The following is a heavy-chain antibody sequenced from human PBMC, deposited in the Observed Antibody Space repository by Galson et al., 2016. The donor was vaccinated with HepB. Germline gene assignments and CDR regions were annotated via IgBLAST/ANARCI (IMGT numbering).Heavy chain of an antibody. Sequence: SLRLSCAASGFTFSSYWMSWVRQAPGKGLEWVANIKQDGSEKYYVDSVKGRFTISRDNYADSVKGRFTISRDNAKNALFLQMNSLRAEDTAVYYCAKGRWDFDSWGQGTLVTVSS. CDR2: IKQDGSEK. CDR1: GFTFSSYW. CDR3: AKGRWDFDS. J-gene: IGHJ4*02. D-gene: IGHD5-24*01. V-gene: IGHV3-7*01.